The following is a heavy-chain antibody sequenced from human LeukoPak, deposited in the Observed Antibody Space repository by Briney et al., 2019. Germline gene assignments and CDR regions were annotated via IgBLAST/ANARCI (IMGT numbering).Heavy chain of an antibody. Sequence: GASVKVSCKASGYTFTSYGISWVRQAPGHGLEWMGRIIPIFGTANYAQKFQGRVTITTDESTSTAYLELSSLRSEDTAVYYCARDYYYESSGYRRYYYYYYYMDVWGKGTTVTVSS. D-gene: IGHD3-22*01. J-gene: IGHJ6*03. V-gene: IGHV1-69*05. CDR3: ARDYYYESSGYRRYYYYYYYMDV. CDR2: IIPIFGTA. CDR1: GYTFTSYG.